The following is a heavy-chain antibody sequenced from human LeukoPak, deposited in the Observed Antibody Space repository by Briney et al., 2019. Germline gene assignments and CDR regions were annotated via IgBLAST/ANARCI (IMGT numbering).Heavy chain of an antibody. V-gene: IGHV4-34*01. CDR1: GGSFSGYY. D-gene: IGHD3-3*01. Sequence: PSETLSLTCAVYGGSFSGYYWSWIRQPPGKGLEWIGEINHSGSTNYNPSLKSRVTISVDTSKNQFSLKLSSVTAADTAVYYCARHPLRFLEWLPGPYDYWGQGTLVAVSS. J-gene: IGHJ4*02. CDR2: INHSGST. CDR3: ARHPLRFLEWLPGPYDY.